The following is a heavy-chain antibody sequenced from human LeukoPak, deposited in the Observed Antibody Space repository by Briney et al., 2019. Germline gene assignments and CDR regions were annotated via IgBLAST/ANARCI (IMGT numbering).Heavy chain of an antibody. CDR2: ISGSGGST. CDR1: GFTFSSYG. V-gene: IGHV3-23*01. CDR3: AKQTARYCSGGSCYPL. Sequence: PGGSLRLSCAASGFTFSSYGMHWVRQAPGKGLEWVSAISGSGGSTYYADSVKGRFTISRDNSKNTLYLQMNSLRAEDTAVYYCAKQTARYCSGGSCYPLWGQGTLVTVSS. J-gene: IGHJ4*02. D-gene: IGHD2-15*01.